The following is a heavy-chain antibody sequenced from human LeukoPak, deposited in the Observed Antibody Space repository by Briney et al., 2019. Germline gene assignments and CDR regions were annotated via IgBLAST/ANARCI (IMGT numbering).Heavy chain of an antibody. J-gene: IGHJ5*02. CDR2: INHSGST. CDR1: GGSFSGYY. Sequence: SETLSLTCTVYGGSFSGYYWSWIRQPPGKGLEWIREINHSGSTNYNPSLKSRVTISVDTSKNQFSLKLSSVTAADTAVYYCARGGLYYDFWSGYRGNWFDPWGQGTLVTVSS. D-gene: IGHD3-3*01. CDR3: ARGGLYYDFWSGYRGNWFDP. V-gene: IGHV4-34*01.